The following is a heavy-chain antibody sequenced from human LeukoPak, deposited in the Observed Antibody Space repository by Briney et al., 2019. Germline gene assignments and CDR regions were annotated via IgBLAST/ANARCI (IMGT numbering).Heavy chain of an antibody. V-gene: IGHV3-30*03. D-gene: IGHD5-12*01. CDR1: GFTFSSYA. Sequence: GGSLRLSCAASGFTFSSYAMAWVRQAPGKGLEWVAGISYDGSNKYYADSVKGRFTISRDNSKNTLYLPMNSLRAEDTAVYYCARDRGSYSGYDFDYWGQGTLVTVSS. CDR2: ISYDGSNK. J-gene: IGHJ4*02. CDR3: ARDRGSYSGYDFDY.